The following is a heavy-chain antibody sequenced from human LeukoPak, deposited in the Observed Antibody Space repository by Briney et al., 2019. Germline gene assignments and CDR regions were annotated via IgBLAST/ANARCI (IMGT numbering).Heavy chain of an antibody. D-gene: IGHD2-2*01. J-gene: IGHJ4*02. CDR1: GFTFSDYY. CDR3: ARGLPATLLDY. Sequence: PGGSLRLSCAASGFTFSDYYMSWIRQAPGKGLEWVSYISSSGSTIYYADSVKGRFTISRDNAENSLYLRMNSLRAEDTATYYCARGLPATLLDYWGQGTLVTVSS. V-gene: IGHV3-11*01. CDR2: ISSSGSTI.